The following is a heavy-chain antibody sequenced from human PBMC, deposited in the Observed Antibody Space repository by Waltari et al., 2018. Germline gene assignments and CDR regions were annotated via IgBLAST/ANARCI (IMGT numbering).Heavy chain of an antibody. CDR3: AGGEQLVPYFDY. CDR1: GGTFSSYA. J-gene: IGHJ4*02. V-gene: IGHV1-69*05. CDR2: IIPILGTA. Sequence: QVQLVQSGAEVKKPGSSVKVSCKASGGTFSSYAISWVRQAPGQGLEWMGGIIPILGTANYAQKCQGRGTSTTDESTSTAYMELSSLRSEDTAVYYCAGGEQLVPYFDYWGQGTLVTVSS. D-gene: IGHD6-6*01.